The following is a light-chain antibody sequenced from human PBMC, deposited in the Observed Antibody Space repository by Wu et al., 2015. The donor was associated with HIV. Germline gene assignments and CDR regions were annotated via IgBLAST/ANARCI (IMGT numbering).Light chain of an antibody. CDR3: QQLNSFPLT. CDR1: QDIFTY. V-gene: IGKV1-13*02. Sequence: AIQLTQSPSSLSASIGDRVNTTCRASQDIFTYLAWYQQTPGKAPRVLIYDASTLQSGVSSRFSGSGSGAHFTLTISGLQREDFAVYFCQQLNSFPLTFGQGSRLEI. CDR2: DAS. J-gene: IGKJ5*01.